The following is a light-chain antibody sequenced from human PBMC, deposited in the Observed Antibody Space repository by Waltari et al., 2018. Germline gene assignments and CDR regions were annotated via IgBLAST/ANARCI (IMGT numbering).Light chain of an antibody. Sequence: QLVLTQSPSASASLGASVKLTCTLSSGHSTNIIAWLQQQPEKGPRYLMNVNSDGSHNEGLGIPDRFSGSSSRAERYLTISSLQSEDEADYYCQTGGCGTWVVGGGTRLTVL. J-gene: IGLJ3*02. CDR1: SGHSTNI. CDR3: QTGGCGTWV. CDR2: VNSDGSH. V-gene: IGLV4-69*01.